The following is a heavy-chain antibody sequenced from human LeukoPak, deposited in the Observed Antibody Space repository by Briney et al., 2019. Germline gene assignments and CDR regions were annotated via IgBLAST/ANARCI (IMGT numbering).Heavy chain of an antibody. Sequence: GASVKVSCKASGYIFTHYYIHWVRQAPGQGPEWMGRINPNTGGTDYVQKFQGRVTMTRDTSLSTAFMELSSLKSDDTAVYYCARVSYGNNATPFDFWGQGTLVTVSS. CDR1: GYIFTHYY. V-gene: IGHV1-2*06. CDR3: ARVSYGNNATPFDF. J-gene: IGHJ4*02. D-gene: IGHD2-8*01. CDR2: INPNTGGT.